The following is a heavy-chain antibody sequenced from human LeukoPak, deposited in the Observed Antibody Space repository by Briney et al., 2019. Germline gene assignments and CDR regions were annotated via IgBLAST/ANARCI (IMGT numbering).Heavy chain of an antibody. D-gene: IGHD3-16*01. V-gene: IGHV4-31*03. Sequence: SETLSLTCTVSGGSISSGGYYWSWIRQHPGKGLEWTGYIYYSGSTYYNPSLKSRVTISVDTSKNQFSLKLSSVTAADTAVYYCAREGGSSLDYWGQGTLVTVSS. CDR2: IYYSGST. CDR1: GGSISSGGYY. J-gene: IGHJ4*02. CDR3: AREGGSSLDY.